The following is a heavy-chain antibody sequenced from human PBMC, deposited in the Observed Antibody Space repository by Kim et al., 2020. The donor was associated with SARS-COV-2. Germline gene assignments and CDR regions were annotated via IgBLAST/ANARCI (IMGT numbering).Heavy chain of an antibody. D-gene: IGHD2-21*02. CDR3: ASRRRYGDYGEGDDFDY. Sequence: SETLSLTCTVSGASLTSTNYYWGWIRQPPGKGLEWVGSSYSSGNTYDNPSLDRRVTVSLDTSKTQFSLTLSSVTAADTATYYCASRRRYGDYGEGDDFDYWGQGTPVTVSS. V-gene: IGHV4-39*01. CDR1: GASLTSTNYY. J-gene: IGHJ4*02. CDR2: SYSSGNT.